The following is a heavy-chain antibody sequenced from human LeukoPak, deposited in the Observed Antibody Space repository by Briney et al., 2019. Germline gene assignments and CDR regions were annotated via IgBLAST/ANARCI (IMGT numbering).Heavy chain of an antibody. J-gene: IGHJ4*02. Sequence: GSNKYSADSMKGRFTISRDNSKNTLCLHLNRLRAEDTAVYYCAGDHSVMVPAGIPRSFDSWGQGALVTVSS. CDR2: GSNK. CDR3: AGDHSVMVPAGIPRSFDS. D-gene: IGHD2-2*02. V-gene: IGHV3-30*01.